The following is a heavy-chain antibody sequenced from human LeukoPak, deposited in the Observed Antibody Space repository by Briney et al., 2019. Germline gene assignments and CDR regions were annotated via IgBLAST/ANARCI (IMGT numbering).Heavy chain of an antibody. CDR3: AKGTGISPLNQGPML. D-gene: IGHD7-27*01. Sequence: GGSLRLSCAASGFTFNINTISWVRQAPGKGLEWVSIISDNSDYTYYADSVKGRFTISRDNSKNTLYLQMNSLRAEDTAVYYCAKGTGISPLNQGPMLWGQGTLVTVSS. V-gene: IGHV3-23*01. CDR1: GFTFNINT. CDR2: ISDNSDYT. J-gene: IGHJ4*02.